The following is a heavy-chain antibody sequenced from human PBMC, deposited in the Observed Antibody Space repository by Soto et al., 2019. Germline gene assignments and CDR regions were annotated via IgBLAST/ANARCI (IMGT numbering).Heavy chain of an antibody. CDR2: RKEDGSER. CDR3: SRDVVVGAKALNY. CDR1: GFTFSNYW. V-gene: IGHV3-7*01. J-gene: IGHJ4*02. D-gene: IGHD2-15*01. Sequence: EVQLVESGGGLVQPGGSLRLSCAASGFTFSNYWMTWVRQAPGKGLEWVANRKEDGSERYYVESVRGRFTISRDNATNSLYLQMNSLRVEDTAVYFCSRDVVVGAKALNYWGQGALVTVSS.